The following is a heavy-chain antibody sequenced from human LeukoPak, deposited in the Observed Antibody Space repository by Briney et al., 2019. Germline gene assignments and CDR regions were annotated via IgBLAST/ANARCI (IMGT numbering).Heavy chain of an antibody. CDR1: GFTFSSND. V-gene: IGHV3-23*01. Sequence: GGSLRLSCAASGFTFSSNDMSWVRQAPGKGLEWVSAISGSGGSTYYADSVRGRFTISRDNSKNTLYLQMNSLRAEDTAVYYCAKVRDTTGYYFDYWGQGTLVTVSS. CDR2: ISGSGGST. J-gene: IGHJ4*02. D-gene: IGHD3-22*01. CDR3: AKVRDTTGYYFDY.